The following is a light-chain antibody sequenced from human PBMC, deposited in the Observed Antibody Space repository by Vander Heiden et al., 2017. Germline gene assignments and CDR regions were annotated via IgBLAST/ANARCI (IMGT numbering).Light chain of an antibody. CDR2: AAS. Sequence: DIHMTQSPSSVSASVGYRVTITCRASQGISSWLALYQQKPGKAPKLLIYAASSLQSGVPSRFSVSGSGTDFTLTISSLQPEDFATYYCQQANCFPLTFGGGTKVEIK. CDR1: QGISSW. CDR3: QQANCFPLT. V-gene: IGKV1D-12*01. J-gene: IGKJ4*01.